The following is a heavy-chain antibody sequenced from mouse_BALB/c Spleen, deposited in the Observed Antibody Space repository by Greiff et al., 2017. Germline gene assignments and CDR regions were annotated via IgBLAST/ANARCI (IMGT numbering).Heavy chain of an antibody. CDR2: ISSGGST. V-gene: IGHV5-6-5*01. D-gene: IGHD2-4*01. Sequence: EVKLVESGGGLVKPGGSLKLSCAASGFTFSSYAMSWVRQTPEKRLEWVASISSGGSTYYPDSVKGRFTISRDNARNILYLQMSSLRSEDTAMYDCARERMITGGGFAYWGQGTLVTVSA. CDR1: GFTFSSYA. J-gene: IGHJ3*01. CDR3: ARERMITGGGFAY.